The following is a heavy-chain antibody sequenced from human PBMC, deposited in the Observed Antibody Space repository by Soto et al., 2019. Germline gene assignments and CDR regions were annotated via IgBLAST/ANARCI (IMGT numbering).Heavy chain of an antibody. Sequence: QMQLVQSGPEVKKPGTSVKVSCKASGFTFTSSAIQWVRQARGQRLEWIGWIVVGSGNNNYAQKFQERVSITRDMSTRTAYMELSSLRSEDTAVYYCAAGVTYDVNFDSWGQGTMVTVSS. J-gene: IGHJ3*02. CDR2: IVVGSGNN. CDR3: AAGVTYDVNFDS. D-gene: IGHD5-12*01. V-gene: IGHV1-58*02. CDR1: GFTFTSSA.